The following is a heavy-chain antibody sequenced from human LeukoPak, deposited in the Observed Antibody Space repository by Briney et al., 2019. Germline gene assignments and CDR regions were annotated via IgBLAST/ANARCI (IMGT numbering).Heavy chain of an antibody. V-gene: IGHV1-58*02. CDR2: IVVGSGNT. CDR1: GFTFTSSA. Sequence: VASAKVSCKASGFTFTSSAMQWVRQARGQRLEWIGWIVVGSGNTNYAQKFQERVTITRDMSTSTAYMELSSLRSEDTAVYYCAAGLRVAWTNTPQRESDYWGQGTLVTVSS. D-gene: IGHD2/OR15-2a*01. CDR3: AAGLRVAWTNTPQRESDY. J-gene: IGHJ4*02.